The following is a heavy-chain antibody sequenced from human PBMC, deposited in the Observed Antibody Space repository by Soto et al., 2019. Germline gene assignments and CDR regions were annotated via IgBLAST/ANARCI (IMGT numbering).Heavy chain of an antibody. CDR2: ISSSSGTFT. J-gene: IGHJ4*02. V-gene: IGHV3-11*06. Sequence: GGSLRLSCAASGFSFSDYYMSWIRQAPGKGLEWISYISSSSGTFTNYADSVKGRFTISRDNAKNSLFLHMNSLRAEDTGVYYCAKYLSGWSNPWDHWGPGTLVTSPQ. D-gene: IGHD6-19*01. CDR3: AKYLSGWSNPWDH. CDR1: GFSFSDYY.